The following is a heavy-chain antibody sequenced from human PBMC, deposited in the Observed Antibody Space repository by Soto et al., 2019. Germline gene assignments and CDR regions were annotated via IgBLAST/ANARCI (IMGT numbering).Heavy chain of an antibody. J-gene: IGHJ6*02. V-gene: IGHV3-11*05. CDR2: ISSSGHYT. CDR3: VRELGGLDV. D-gene: IGHD3-3*02. CDR1: GFRFSDYY. Sequence: QVQLVEYGGGLVKPGGSLRLSCSPSGFRFSDYYFSWIRQAPGKGLAWVSYISSSGHYTNYADSVKGRFTMSRDNVRNSLHLQMSSLRVEDTAVYYCVRELGGLDVWGRGTTVTVSS.